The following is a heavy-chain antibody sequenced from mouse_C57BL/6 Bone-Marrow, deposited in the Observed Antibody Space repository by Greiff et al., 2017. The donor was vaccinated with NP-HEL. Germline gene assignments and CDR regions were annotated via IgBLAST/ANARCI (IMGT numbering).Heavy chain of an antibody. CDR1: EYEFPSHD. V-gene: IGHV5-2*01. J-gene: IGHJ4*01. CDR2: INSDGGST. Sequence: EVQLQESGGGLVQPGESLKLSCESNEYEFPSHDMSWVRKTPAKRLELVAAINSDGGSTYYPDTLERRFIISRDNTKKTLYLHLSSLRSEDTALYYCARQDTHYAMDYWGQGTSVTVSS. CDR3: ARQDTHYAMDY.